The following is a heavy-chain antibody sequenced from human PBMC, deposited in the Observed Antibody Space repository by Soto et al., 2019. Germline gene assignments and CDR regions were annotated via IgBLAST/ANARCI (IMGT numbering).Heavy chain of an antibody. Sequence: PGGSLRLSCAASGFTFSSYAMSWFRQAPGKGLEWVSAISGSGGSTYYADSVKGRFTISRDNSKNTLYLQMNSLRAEDTAVYYCAKDRYDSSGYYYGRDPSYGMDVWGQGTTVTVSS. CDR2: ISGSGGST. CDR3: AKDRYDSSGYYYGRDPSYGMDV. J-gene: IGHJ6*02. CDR1: GFTFSSYA. V-gene: IGHV3-23*01. D-gene: IGHD3-22*01.